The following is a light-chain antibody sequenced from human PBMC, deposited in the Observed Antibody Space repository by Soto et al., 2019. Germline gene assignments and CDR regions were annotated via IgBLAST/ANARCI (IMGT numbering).Light chain of an antibody. CDR3: QQYNSSPRT. V-gene: IGKV1-5*01. CDR2: HAS. CDR1: QSISTW. Sequence: DIQMTQSPSTLSASVGDRVTITCRASQSISTWLAWYQQKPGKAPTLLIYHASSLASGVPSRFSGSGSGTEFTLTISSLQPDDFATYHCQQYNSSPRTFGQGTKVEIK. J-gene: IGKJ1*01.